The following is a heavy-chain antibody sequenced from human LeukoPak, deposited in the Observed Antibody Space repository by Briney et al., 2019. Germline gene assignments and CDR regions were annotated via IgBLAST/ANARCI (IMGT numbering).Heavy chain of an antibody. CDR2: ISGSGDNT. J-gene: IGHJ4*02. CDR1: GLRFRSYG. Sequence: GGSLRLSCEASGLRFRSYGMSWVRQAPGKGLEWVSGISGSGDNTDYTDSVKGRFTISRDNSKNTLYLQMNSLRVEDTAVYYCAKCWTSDGVCLNFDHWGQGALVTVSS. CDR3: AKCWTSDGVCLNFDH. V-gene: IGHV3-23*01. D-gene: IGHD2-8*01.